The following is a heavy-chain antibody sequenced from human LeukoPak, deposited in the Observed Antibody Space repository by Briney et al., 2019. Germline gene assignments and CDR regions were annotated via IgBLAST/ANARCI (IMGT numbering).Heavy chain of an antibody. J-gene: IGHJ4*02. Sequence: PGGSLRLSCAASGFTFSSYAMSWVRQAPGKGLEWVSAISGSGGSTYYADSVKGRFTISRDNSKNTLYLQMNSLRAEDTAVYYCAPNYYDSSGYPYWGQGTLVTVSS. V-gene: IGHV3-23*01. CDR3: APNYYDSSGYPY. D-gene: IGHD3-22*01. CDR1: GFTFSSYA. CDR2: ISGSGGST.